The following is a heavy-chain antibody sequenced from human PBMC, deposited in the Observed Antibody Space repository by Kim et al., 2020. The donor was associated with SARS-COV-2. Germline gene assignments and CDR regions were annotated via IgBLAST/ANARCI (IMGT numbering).Heavy chain of an antibody. J-gene: IGHJ4*02. Sequence: YYSTSLKTRLTISKDTSKNQVVLTMTNMDPVDTATYYCARGGAAAAYFDYWGQGTLVTVSS. CDR3: ARGGAAAAYFDY. V-gene: IGHV2-70*01. D-gene: IGHD6-13*01.